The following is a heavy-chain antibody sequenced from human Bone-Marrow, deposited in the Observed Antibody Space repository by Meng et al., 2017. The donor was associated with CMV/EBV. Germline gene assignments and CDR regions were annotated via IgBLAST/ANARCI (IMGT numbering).Heavy chain of an antibody. Sequence: KAYGGTFSSYAISWVRQAPGQGLEWMGGIIPIFGTANYAQKFQGRVTITTDESTSTAYMELSSLRSEDTAVYYCARGQYYYDSSGYGYWGQGTLVTVSS. CDR2: IIPIFGTA. D-gene: IGHD3-22*01. V-gene: IGHV1-69*05. CDR3: ARGQYYYDSSGYGY. CDR1: GGTFSSYA. J-gene: IGHJ4*02.